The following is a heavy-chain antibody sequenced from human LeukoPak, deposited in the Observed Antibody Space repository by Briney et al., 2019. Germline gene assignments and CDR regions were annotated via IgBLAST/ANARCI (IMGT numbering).Heavy chain of an antibody. CDR3: AKDKGGYSYGPDYFDY. V-gene: IGHV3-43*02. Sequence: GGSLRLSCAASGFTFDDYAVHWVRQAPGKGLEWVSLISGDGGSTYYADSVKGRFTISRDNSKNSLYLQMNSLRTEDTALYYCAKDKGGYSYGPDYFDYWGQGTLVTVSS. D-gene: IGHD5-18*01. J-gene: IGHJ4*02. CDR1: GFTFDDYA. CDR2: ISGDGGST.